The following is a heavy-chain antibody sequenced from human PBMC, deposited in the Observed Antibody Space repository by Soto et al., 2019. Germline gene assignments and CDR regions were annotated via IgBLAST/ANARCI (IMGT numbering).Heavy chain of an antibody. J-gene: IGHJ4*02. CDR2: IWYDGSNK. Sequence: GGSLRLSCAASGFTFSNYGMHWVRQAPGKGLEWVALIWYDGSNKYYVDSVKGRFTISRDNSKNTLYLQMNSLRAEDTALYYCARDGMEWLYLEYWGQGTLVTVSS. D-gene: IGHD3-3*01. V-gene: IGHV3-33*01. CDR1: GFTFSNYG. CDR3: ARDGMEWLYLEY.